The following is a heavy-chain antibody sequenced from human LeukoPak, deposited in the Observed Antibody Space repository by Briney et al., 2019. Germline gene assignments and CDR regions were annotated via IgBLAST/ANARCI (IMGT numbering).Heavy chain of an antibody. Sequence: GGSLRLSCAASGFTFSSYGMHWVRQAPAKGREWLAFIRYDETKTFYGDSVKGRFTISRDNSKNTLYLQMNSLRAEDTAVYSCAKLQLWFFDCIDYWGQGTLVTVSS. CDR1: GFTFSSYG. D-gene: IGHD5-18*01. CDR3: AKLQLWFFDCIDY. V-gene: IGHV3-30*02. J-gene: IGHJ4*02. CDR2: IRYDETKT.